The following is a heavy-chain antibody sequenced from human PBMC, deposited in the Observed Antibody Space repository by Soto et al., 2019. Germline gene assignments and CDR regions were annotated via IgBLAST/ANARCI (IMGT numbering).Heavy chain of an antibody. CDR2: IYYSGST. Sequence: SETLSLTCTVSGGSISSYYWSWIRQPPGKGLEWIGYIYYSGSTYYNPSLKTRVTISVDKSKNQFSLKLSSVTAADTAVYYCARGIEGWYQGRYYYGMDVWGQGTMVTVSS. D-gene: IGHD6-19*01. CDR3: ARGIEGWYQGRYYYGMDV. CDR1: GGSISSYY. J-gene: IGHJ6*02. V-gene: IGHV4-59*12.